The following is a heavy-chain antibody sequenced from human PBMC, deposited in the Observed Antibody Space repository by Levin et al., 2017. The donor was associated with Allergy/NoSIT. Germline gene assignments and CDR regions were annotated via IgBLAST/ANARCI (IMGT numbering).Heavy chain of an antibody. J-gene: IGHJ4*02. CDR1: GGSISSYY. D-gene: IGHD3-10*01. CDR3: ARGTNDGSGTAVY. CDR2: IYYSGST. Sequence: SQTLSLTCTVSGGSISSYYWSWIRQPPGKGLEWIGYIYYSGSTNYNPSLKSRITISVDTSKNQFSLKLSSVTAAATAVYYCARGTNDGSGTAVYWGQGTLVTV. V-gene: IGHV4-59*01.